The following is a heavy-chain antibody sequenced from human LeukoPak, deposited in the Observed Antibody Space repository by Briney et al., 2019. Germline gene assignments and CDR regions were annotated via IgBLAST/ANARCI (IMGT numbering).Heavy chain of an antibody. Sequence: SETLPLTCTVSGGSLISYYWSWIRQPPGKGLEWIGDIYSSGSTNYNTARKSRVSISVYTSKNQFSLELSSVTAADTAVYYCARLRVGVAGFDYWGQGTLVTVSS. J-gene: IGHJ4*02. V-gene: IGHV4-59*01. D-gene: IGHD6-19*01. CDR3: ARLRVGVAGFDY. CDR1: GGSLISYY. CDR2: IYSSGST.